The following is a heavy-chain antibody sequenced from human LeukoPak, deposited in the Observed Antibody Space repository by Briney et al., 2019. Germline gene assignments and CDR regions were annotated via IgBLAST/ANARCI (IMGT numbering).Heavy chain of an antibody. CDR3: AREGSGWENHDAFDI. CDR2: ISSSGSTI. D-gene: IGHD6-19*01. CDR1: GFTFSDYY. Sequence: GGSLRLSCAASGFTFSDYYMSWIRQAPGKGLEWVSYISSSGSTIYYADSVKGRFTTSRDNAKNSLYLQMNSLRAEDTAVYYCAREGSGWENHDAFDIWGQGTMVTVSS. V-gene: IGHV3-11*01. J-gene: IGHJ3*02.